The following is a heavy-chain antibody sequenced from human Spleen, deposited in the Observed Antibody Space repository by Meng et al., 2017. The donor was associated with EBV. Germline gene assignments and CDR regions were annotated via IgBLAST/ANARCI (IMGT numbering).Heavy chain of an antibody. V-gene: IGHV4-61*01. J-gene: IGHJ5*02. Sequence: QVQLQEAGPRLVKPSETLPLTCTVFGDSVSSRSSYWSWIRQPPGRGLEWIGYIYYSESTNYNPSLKSRVTISVDTSKNQFSLKLSSVTAADTAVYYCARGLFCSGGSCYSGGANWFDPWGQGTLVTVSS. CDR3: ARGLFCSGGSCYSGGANWFDP. D-gene: IGHD2-15*01. CDR2: IYYSEST. CDR1: GDSVSSRSSY.